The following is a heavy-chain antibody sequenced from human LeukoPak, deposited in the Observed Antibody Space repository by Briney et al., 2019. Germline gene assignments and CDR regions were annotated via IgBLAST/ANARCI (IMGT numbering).Heavy chain of an antibody. V-gene: IGHV3-53*01. J-gene: IGHJ4*02. CDR1: GFTVSSNY. D-gene: IGHD1-26*01. CDR2: IYGGGST. CDR3: ARVVGATYFDY. Sequence: GSLRLSCAASGFTVSSNYMSWVRQAPGKGLEWVSVIYGGGSTYYADSVKGRFTISRDNSKNTLYLQMNGLRAEDTALYYCARVVGATYFDYWGQGTLVTVSS.